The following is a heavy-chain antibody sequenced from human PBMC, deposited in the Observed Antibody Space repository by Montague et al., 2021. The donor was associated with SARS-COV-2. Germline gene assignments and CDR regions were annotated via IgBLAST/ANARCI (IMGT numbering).Heavy chain of an antibody. D-gene: IGHD5-12*01. CDR2: INYSGST. Sequence: SETLSLTCTVSGGSISSYYWSWIRQPPGKGLEWIGYINYSGSTNYNPSLKSRVTISVDTSKNQFSLKLSSVTAADTAVYYCAGGGGYSGYDHDYWGQGTLVTVSS. CDR3: AGGGGYSGYDHDY. V-gene: IGHV4-59*01. J-gene: IGHJ4*02. CDR1: GGSISSYY.